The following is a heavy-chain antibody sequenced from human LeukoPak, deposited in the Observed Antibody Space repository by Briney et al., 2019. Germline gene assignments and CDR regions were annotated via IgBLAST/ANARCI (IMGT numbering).Heavy chain of an antibody. J-gene: IGHJ4*02. CDR2: INSDGTET. Sequence: GGSLRLSCAVSGFTFSSYWMHWVRQAPGKGLVWVSRINSDGTETHYADSVQGRFIISRDNAKNTLYLQTNSLRVEDTAVYYCGRFNEAESHWGQGALVTVSS. CDR1: GFTFSSYW. D-gene: IGHD1-1*01. V-gene: IGHV3-74*01. CDR3: GRFNEAESH.